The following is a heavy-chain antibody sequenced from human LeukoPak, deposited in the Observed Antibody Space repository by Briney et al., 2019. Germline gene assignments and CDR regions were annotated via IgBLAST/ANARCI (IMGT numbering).Heavy chain of an antibody. J-gene: IGHJ4*02. Sequence: SETLSLTCAVYGGSLSGYYWSWIRQPPGKGLEWIGEINHSGSTNYNPSLKSRVTISVDTSKNQFSLKLSSVTAAYTAVYYCARTFSQSYYDFWSGYSTLDDWGQGTLVTVSS. D-gene: IGHD3-3*01. CDR2: INHSGST. CDR1: GGSLSGYY. CDR3: ARTFSQSYYDFWSGYSTLDD. V-gene: IGHV4-34*01.